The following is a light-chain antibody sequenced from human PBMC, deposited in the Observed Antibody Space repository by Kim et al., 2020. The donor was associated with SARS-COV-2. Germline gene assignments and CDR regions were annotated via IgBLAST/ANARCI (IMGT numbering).Light chain of an antibody. V-gene: IGLV8-61*01. CDR2: STN. Sequence: GATVTLPFGLTSCSVSTSHNPSWYQLTPGQAPRTLIYSTNTRSSGVPDRFSGSILGNKAALTITGAQADDESDYYCVLEVRVGTWVFGGGTQLTVL. CDR3: VLEVRVGTWV. J-gene: IGLJ3*02. CDR1: SCSVSTSHN.